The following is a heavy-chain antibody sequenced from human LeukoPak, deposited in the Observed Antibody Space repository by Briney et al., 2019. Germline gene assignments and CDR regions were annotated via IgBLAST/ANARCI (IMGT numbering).Heavy chain of an antibody. CDR1: GGSITTTNF. Sequence: SQTLSLTCGVSGGSITTTNFWSWVRRTPGQGLEWIGEVSVSGLSDYNPSLRGRVTMSLDTSKNHLSLKLTSVTAADTAVYYCTRENAAFSPFGYWGQGTLVTV. CDR3: TRENAAFSPFGY. J-gene: IGHJ4*02. V-gene: IGHV4-4*02. D-gene: IGHD6-25*01. CDR2: VSVSGLS.